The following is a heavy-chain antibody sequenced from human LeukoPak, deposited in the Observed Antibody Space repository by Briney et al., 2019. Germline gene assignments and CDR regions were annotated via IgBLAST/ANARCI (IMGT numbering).Heavy chain of an antibody. Sequence: SETLSLTCTVSGGSISSYYWNWIRQPPGKGLEWIGYIYYSGSTNYNPSLKSRVTISVDTSKNQFSLKLSSVTAADTAVYYCAGVKYSSSWSDYWGQGTLVTVSS. CDR3: AGVKYSSSWSDY. D-gene: IGHD6-13*01. CDR2: IYYSGST. J-gene: IGHJ4*02. CDR1: GGSISSYY. V-gene: IGHV4-59*01.